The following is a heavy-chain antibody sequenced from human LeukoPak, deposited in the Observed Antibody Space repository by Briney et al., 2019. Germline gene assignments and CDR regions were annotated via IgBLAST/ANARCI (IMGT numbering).Heavy chain of an antibody. D-gene: IGHD1-1*01. CDR2: ISSSSSYI. CDR3: ATPRHDGGSYYFDY. V-gene: IGHV3-21*01. Sequence: GGSLRLSCAASGFTFSSYSMNWVREAPGKGLEWVSSISSSSSYIYYADSVKGRFTISRDNAKNSLYLQMNRLRAEDTAVYYCATPRHDGGSYYFDYWGQGTLVPVSS. CDR1: GFTFSSYS. J-gene: IGHJ4*02.